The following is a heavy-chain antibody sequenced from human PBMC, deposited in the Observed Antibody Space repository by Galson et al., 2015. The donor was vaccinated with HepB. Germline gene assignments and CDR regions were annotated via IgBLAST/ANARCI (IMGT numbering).Heavy chain of an antibody. CDR3: AKDGSVQLWPLYFDY. CDR2: ISRSGGST. V-gene: IGHV3-23*01. CDR1: GFTFSSSA. J-gene: IGHJ4*02. Sequence: SLRLSCAASGFTFSSSAMSWVRQAPGKGLEWVSVISRSGGSTYYADSVKGRFTISRDNSKNTLDLQMNSLRAEDTAVYYCAKDGSVQLWPLYFDYWGQGTLVTVSS. D-gene: IGHD5-18*01.